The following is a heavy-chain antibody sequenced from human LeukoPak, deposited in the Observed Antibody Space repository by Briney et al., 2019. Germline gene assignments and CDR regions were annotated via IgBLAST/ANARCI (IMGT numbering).Heavy chain of an antibody. CDR1: GGSISNYY. D-gene: IGHD2-21*01. V-gene: IGHV4-59*01. Sequence: PSETLSLTCNVSGGSISNYYWNWIRQPPGKGLEWIGYIYSSGVTKYNVSLKSRVTMSVDTSKKQLSLRLSSVTAADTAMFYCTRQAIVGRLPPLVWGQGILVTVSS. CDR3: TRQAIVGRLPPLV. J-gene: IGHJ4*02. CDR2: IYSSGVT.